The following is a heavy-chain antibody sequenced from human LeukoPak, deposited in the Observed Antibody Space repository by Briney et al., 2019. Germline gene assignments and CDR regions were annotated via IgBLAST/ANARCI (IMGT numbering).Heavy chain of an antibody. Sequence: SETLSLTCAVYGGSFSGYYWSWIRQPPGKGLEWIGEINHSGSTNYNPSLKSRVTISVDTFKNQFSLKLSSVTAADTAVYYCARRLVRYYYGSGSYPGYFDYWGQGTLVTVSS. J-gene: IGHJ4*02. CDR3: ARRLVRYYYGSGSYPGYFDY. CDR2: INHSGST. V-gene: IGHV4-34*01. D-gene: IGHD3-10*01. CDR1: GGSFSGYY.